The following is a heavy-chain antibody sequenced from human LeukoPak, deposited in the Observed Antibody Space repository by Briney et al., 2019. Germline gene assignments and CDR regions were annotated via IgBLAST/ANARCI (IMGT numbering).Heavy chain of an antibody. V-gene: IGHV3-21*04. D-gene: IGHD2-15*01. J-gene: IGHJ6*02. Sequence: GGSLRLSCAASGFTFSSYSMNWVRRAPGKGLEWVSSISSSSSYIYYTDSVKGRFTISRDNAKNTLYLQMNSLRAEDTAVYYCAKGRGDIVVVVADPYGMDVWGQGTTVTVSS. CDR1: GFTFSSYS. CDR3: AKGRGDIVVVVADPYGMDV. CDR2: ISSSSSYI.